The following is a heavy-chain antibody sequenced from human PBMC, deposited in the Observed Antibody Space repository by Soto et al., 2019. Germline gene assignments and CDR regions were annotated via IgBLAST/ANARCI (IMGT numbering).Heavy chain of an antibody. Sequence: SETLSLTCAVSGGSISSSNWWSWVRQPPGTGLEWIGEIYHSGSTNYNPSLKSRVTISVDKSKNQFSLKLSSVTAADTAVYYCARVGHGDYDNYFDYWGQGTLVTVSS. D-gene: IGHD4-17*01. CDR3: ARVGHGDYDNYFDY. J-gene: IGHJ4*02. V-gene: IGHV4-4*02. CDR1: GGSISSSNW. CDR2: IYHSGST.